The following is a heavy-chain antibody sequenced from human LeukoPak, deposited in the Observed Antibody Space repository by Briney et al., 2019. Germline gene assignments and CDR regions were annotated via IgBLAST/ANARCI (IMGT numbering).Heavy chain of an antibody. D-gene: IGHD2-2*01. V-gene: IGHV1-18*01. CDR1: GYTFTSYG. J-gene: IGHJ4*01. CDR3: ARDTSSDLNSPSSLFDY. CDR2: ISAYNGNT. Sequence: ASVKVSCKASGYTFTSYGISWVRQAPGQGLEWMGWISAYNGNTKYTQKLQGRVTMTTDTSTNTAYMELRSLRSDDTAVYYCARDTSSDLNSPSSLFDYWGQEPWSPSPQ.